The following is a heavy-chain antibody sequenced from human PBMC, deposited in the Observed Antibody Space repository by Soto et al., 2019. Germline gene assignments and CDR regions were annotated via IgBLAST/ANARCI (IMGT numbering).Heavy chain of an antibody. D-gene: IGHD3-3*01. J-gene: IGHJ6*02. CDR2: IIPIFGTA. V-gene: IGHV1-69*06. Sequence: SVKVSCKASGGTFSSYAISWVLQAPGQGLEWMGGIIPIFGTANYAQKFQGRVAITADKSTSTAYMELSSLRSEDTAVYYCARELGVVITSDYYYGMDVWGQGTTVTVSS. CDR1: GGTFSSYA. CDR3: ARELGVVITSDYYYGMDV.